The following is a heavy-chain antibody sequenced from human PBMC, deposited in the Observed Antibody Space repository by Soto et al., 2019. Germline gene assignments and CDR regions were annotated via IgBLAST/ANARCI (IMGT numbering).Heavy chain of an antibody. D-gene: IGHD6-19*01. J-gene: IGHJ4*02. Sequence: QVKLVESGGGVVQPGGALRLSCAASGFTFSSTGMHWVRQAPGKGLEWVAVISHDGGNKYYGDSVKGRFTIARDNSKNTLYLKMNSLRADDTAVYYCAKDWGIAVAAHWGQGALVTVSS. CDR1: GFTFSSTG. CDR2: ISHDGGNK. V-gene: IGHV3-30*18. CDR3: AKDWGIAVAAH.